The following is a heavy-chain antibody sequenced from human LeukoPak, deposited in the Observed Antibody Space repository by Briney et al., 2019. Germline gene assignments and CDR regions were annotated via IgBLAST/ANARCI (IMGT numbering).Heavy chain of an antibody. V-gene: IGHV3-9*03. CDR1: GFIFDDYG. J-gene: IGHJ6*03. CDR2: ISWNSGSK. CDR3: ARDSTAAPISYMDV. D-gene: IGHD6-6*01. Sequence: PGGSLRLSCAASGFIFDDYGMHWVRQAPGKGLEWVSGISWNSGSKEYADSMKGRFTISRDNAKNSLYLQMNSLRVEDMALYFCARDSTAAPISYMDVWGKGTTVTVSS.